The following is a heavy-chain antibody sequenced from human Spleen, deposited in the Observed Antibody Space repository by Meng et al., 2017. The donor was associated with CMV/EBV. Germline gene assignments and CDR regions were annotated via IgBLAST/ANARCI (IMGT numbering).Heavy chain of an antibody. CDR2: IDPGGDTT. CDR3: ARIERRRILKYCGSDCSTTDY. J-gene: IGHJ4*02. D-gene: IGHD2-21*02. Sequence: MSWVRPAPGKGLEWVSSIDPGGDTTNYAASVEGRFTVSRDNPKNTLYLQMDSLRADDTAVYYCARIERRRILKYCGSDCSTTDYWGQGTLVTVSS. V-gene: IGHV3-23*01.